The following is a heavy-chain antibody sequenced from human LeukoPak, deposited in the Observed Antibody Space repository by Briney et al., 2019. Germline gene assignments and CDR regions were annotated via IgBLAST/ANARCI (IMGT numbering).Heavy chain of an antibody. CDR1: GYTLTSYY. CDR3: ARDHYSSSWINWFDP. CDR2: INPSGGST. J-gene: IGHJ5*02. Sequence: ASVKVSCKASGYTLTSYYMHWVRQAPGQGLEWMGIINPSGGSTSYAQKFQGRVTMTRDTSTSTVYMELSSLRSEDTAVYYCARDHYSSSWINWFDPWGQGTLVTVSS. V-gene: IGHV1-46*01. D-gene: IGHD6-13*01.